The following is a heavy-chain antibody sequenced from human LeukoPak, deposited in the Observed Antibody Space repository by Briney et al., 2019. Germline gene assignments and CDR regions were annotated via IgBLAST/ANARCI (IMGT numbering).Heavy chain of an antibody. V-gene: IGHV1-2*02. CDR3: ARAAAGNWSDP. J-gene: IGHJ5*02. D-gene: IGHD6-13*01. CDR2: ISPNSGGA. Sequence: ASVKVSCKASGYTFTGYYMHWVRQAPGQGLEWMGWISPNSGGANYAQKFQGRVTMTRDTSISTAYMELSRLTSDDTAVYYCARAAAGNWSDPWGQGTLVTVSS. CDR1: GYTFTGYY.